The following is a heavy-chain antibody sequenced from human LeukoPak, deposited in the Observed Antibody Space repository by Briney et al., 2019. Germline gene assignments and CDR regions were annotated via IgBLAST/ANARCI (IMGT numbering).Heavy chain of an antibody. V-gene: IGHV4-39*07. CDR2: IYYSGST. J-gene: IGHJ5*02. Sequence: TSETLSLTCTVSGGSISSSSYYWGWIRQPPGKGLEWIGSIYYSGSTYSNPSLKSRVTISVDTSKNQFSLKLSSVTAADTAVYYCASPVHYDKGWFDPWGQGTLVTVSS. CDR3: ASPVHYDKGWFDP. D-gene: IGHD3-22*01. CDR1: GGSISSSSYY.